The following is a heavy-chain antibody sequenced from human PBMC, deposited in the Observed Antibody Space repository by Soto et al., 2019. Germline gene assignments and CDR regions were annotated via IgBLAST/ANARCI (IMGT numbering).Heavy chain of an antibody. CDR2: INHSGNT. CDR3: SRRAPEGFDP. CDR1: GGSIGTSAYY. J-gene: IGHJ5*02. Sequence: SETLSLTCAVSGGSIGTSAYYWGWVRQAPGKGLEWIGSINHSGNTYLSPSLKDRVTMSVDTSKNSFSLKLRSATAADTGLYYCSRRAPEGFDPWGQGTLVTVSS. V-gene: IGHV4-39*01.